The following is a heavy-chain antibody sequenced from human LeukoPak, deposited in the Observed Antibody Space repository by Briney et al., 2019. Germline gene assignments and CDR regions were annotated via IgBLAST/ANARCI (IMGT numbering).Heavy chain of an antibody. J-gene: IGHJ4*02. CDR2: IYYSGST. D-gene: IGHD3-10*01. V-gene: IGHV4-59*01. Sequence: SETLSLTCTVSGGSISSYYWGWIRQPPGKGLEWIGYIYYSGSTNYNPSLKSRVTISVDTSKNQFPLKLSSVTAADTAVYYCARGGYGSGSYYLYYFDYWGQGTLVTVSS. CDR1: GGSISSYY. CDR3: ARGGYGSGSYYLYYFDY.